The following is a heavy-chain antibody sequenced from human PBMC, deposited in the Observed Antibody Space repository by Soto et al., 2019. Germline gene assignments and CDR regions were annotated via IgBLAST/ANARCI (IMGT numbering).Heavy chain of an antibody. CDR1: GDSIGNFY. D-gene: IGHD2-8*01. CDR2: LSASGRT. CDR3: ARGMGRYFDL. V-gene: IGHV4-4*07. Sequence: PSETLSLTCAISGDSIGNFYWSWIRQPAGKGLESLGRLSASGRTNCSPSLQSRVTMSLDRSKNRFSLRLTSVSAADTAVYFCARGMGRYFDLWGRGTLVTVSS. J-gene: IGHJ2*01.